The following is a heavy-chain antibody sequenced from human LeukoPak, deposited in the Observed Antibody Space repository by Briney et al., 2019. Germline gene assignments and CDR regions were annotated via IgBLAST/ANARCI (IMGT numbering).Heavy chain of an antibody. D-gene: IGHD5-18*01. CDR2: IKSKTDGGTT. Sequence: GGSLRLSCAASGFTFSNAWMNWVRQAPGKGLEWVGRIKSKTDGGTTDYAAPVKGRFTISRDDSKNTLYLQMNSLRAEDTAVYYCAREKYSYGSNDFDYWGQGTLVTVSS. CDR1: GFTFSNAW. J-gene: IGHJ4*02. CDR3: AREKYSYGSNDFDY. V-gene: IGHV3-15*07.